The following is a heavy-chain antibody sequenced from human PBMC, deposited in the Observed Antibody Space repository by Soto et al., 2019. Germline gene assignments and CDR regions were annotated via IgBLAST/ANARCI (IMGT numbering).Heavy chain of an antibody. CDR2: ISAYNGNT. CDR3: AGGARGYCSSTSCLAFDY. J-gene: IGHJ4*02. V-gene: IGHV1-18*01. Sequence: ASVKVSCKASGYTFTSYGISWVRQAPGQGLELMGWISAYNGNTNYAQKLQGRVTMTTDTSTSTAYMELRSLRPDDTAVYYCAGGARGYCSSTSCLAFDYWGQGTLVTVSS. CDR1: GYTFTSYG. D-gene: IGHD2-2*01.